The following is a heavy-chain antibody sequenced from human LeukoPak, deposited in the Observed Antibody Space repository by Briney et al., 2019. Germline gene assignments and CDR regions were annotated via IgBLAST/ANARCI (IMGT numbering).Heavy chain of an antibody. Sequence: GGSLRLSCAASGDTFSSHEMNWVRQAPGRGLEWVSYISSTGSTVHYADSVKGRFTISRDNAKNSLFLQMNSLRAEDTAVYYCARDLGDRSGYSLVSWGQGTLVTVSS. J-gene: IGHJ5*02. CDR3: ARDLGDRSGYSLVS. D-gene: IGHD3-22*01. V-gene: IGHV3-48*03. CDR2: ISSTGSTV. CDR1: GDTFSSHE.